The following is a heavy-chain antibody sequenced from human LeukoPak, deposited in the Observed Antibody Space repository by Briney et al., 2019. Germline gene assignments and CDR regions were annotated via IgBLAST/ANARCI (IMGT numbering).Heavy chain of an antibody. V-gene: IGHV3-21*01. CDR1: GFNFSAYT. CDR3: VSSLHGFSYGPGY. D-gene: IGHD3-10*01. J-gene: IGHJ4*02. Sequence: GGSLRLSCATSGFNFSAYTMNWVRQAPGKGLDWASSISPTTAYIHYADSMKGRFTISRDNARRSLYLQMNSLRVEDTAMYYCVSSLHGFSYGPGYWGQGTLVIVSS. CDR2: ISPTTAYI.